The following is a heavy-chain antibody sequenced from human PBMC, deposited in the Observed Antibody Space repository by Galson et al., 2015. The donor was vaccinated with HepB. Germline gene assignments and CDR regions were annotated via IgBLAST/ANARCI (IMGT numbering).Heavy chain of an antibody. CDR3: AKRGPGYCSSTTCYKSFDY. D-gene: IGHD2-2*02. V-gene: IGHV3-23*01. CDR2: MSGNTGDT. Sequence: SLRLPCAASGFTFSSYAMGWVRQAPGKGLEYVSAMSGNTGDTYYADSVKGRFTISRDNSKNTLYLQMNSLRAEDTAVYYCAKRGPGYCSSTTCYKSFDYWGQGTQVTVSS. CDR1: GFTFSSYA. J-gene: IGHJ4*02.